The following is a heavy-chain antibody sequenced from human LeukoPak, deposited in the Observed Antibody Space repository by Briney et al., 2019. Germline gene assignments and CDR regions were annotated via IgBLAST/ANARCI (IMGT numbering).Heavy chain of an antibody. D-gene: IGHD3-9*01. CDR2: IIPILGIA. CDR1: GGTSSSYA. J-gene: IGHJ4*02. V-gene: IGHV1-69*04. Sequence: SVKVSCKASGGTSSSYAISWVRQAPGQGLEWVGRIIPILGIANYAQKFQGRVTITADKSTSTAYMELSSLRSEDTAVYYCARSGKGEDDILTGYLNEFDYWGQGTLVTVSS. CDR3: ARSGKGEDDILTGYLNEFDY.